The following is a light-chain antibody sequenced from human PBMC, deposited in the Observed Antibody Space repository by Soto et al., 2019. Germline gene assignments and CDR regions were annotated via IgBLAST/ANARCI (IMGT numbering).Light chain of an antibody. CDR3: SSYTSSSTLGVV. CDR1: SSDVGGYNY. CDR2: EVS. J-gene: IGLJ2*01. V-gene: IGLV2-14*01. Sequence: QSAQTQPASVSGSPGQSITISCTGTSSDVGGYNYVSWYQQHPGKAPKLMIYEVSNRPSGVSNRFSGSKSGNTASLTISGLQAEDEADYYCSSYTSSSTLGVVFGGGTKVTVL.